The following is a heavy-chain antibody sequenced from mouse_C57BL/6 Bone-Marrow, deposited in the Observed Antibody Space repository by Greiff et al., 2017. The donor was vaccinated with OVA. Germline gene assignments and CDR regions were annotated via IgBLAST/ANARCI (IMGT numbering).Heavy chain of an antibody. CDR1: EYEFPSHD. V-gene: IGHV5-2*01. J-gene: IGHJ4*01. D-gene: IGHD2-4*01. CDR3: ASYDYDYAMDY. CDR2: INSDGGST. Sequence: EVKVVESGGGLVQPGESLKLSCESNEYEFPSHDMSWVRKTPEKRLELVAAINSDGGSTYYPDTMERRFIISRDNTKKTLYLQMSSLRSEDTALYYCASYDYDYAMDYWGQGTSVTVSS.